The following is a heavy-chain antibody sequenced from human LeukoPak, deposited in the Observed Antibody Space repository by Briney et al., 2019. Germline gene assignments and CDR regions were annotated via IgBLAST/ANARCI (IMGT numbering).Heavy chain of an antibody. V-gene: IGHV1-2*02. J-gene: IGHJ3*02. CDR1: GYTFTGYY. Sequence: AASVKVSCKASGYTFTGYYIHWVRQAPGQGLQWMGWINPNSGDTHFTQNFQGRVTMTTDTSITTAYMELSRLRSDDTAVYYCARGPNTAAFDIWGQGTMVTVSS. D-gene: IGHD5-18*01. CDR2: INPNSGDT. CDR3: ARGPNTAAFDI.